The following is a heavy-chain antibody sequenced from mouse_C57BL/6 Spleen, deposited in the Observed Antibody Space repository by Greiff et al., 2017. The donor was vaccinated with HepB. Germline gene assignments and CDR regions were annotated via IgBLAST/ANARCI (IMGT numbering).Heavy chain of an antibody. J-gene: IGHJ3*01. CDR1: GFNIKDDY. CDR3: TTGGITTY. V-gene: IGHV14-4*01. CDR2: IDPENGDT. Sequence: EVQLQQSGAELVRPGASVKLSCTASGFNIKDDYMHWVKQRPEQGLEWIGWIDPENGDTEYASKFQGKATITADTSSNTAYLQLSSLTSEDTAVYYCTTGGITTYWGQGTLVTVSA. D-gene: IGHD1-1*01.